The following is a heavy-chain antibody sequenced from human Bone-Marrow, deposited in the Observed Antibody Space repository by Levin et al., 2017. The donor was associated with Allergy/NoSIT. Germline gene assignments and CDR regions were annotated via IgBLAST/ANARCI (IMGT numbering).Heavy chain of an antibody. Sequence: HPGGSLRLSCAASGFTFSSFWMHWVRQAPGKGLVWVSRINTGGSFTDYADSVRGRFTISRDNAKNTLYLQMNSLGAEDTAVYYCARDVAGRSGFWGQGTLVTVSS. CDR3: ARDVAGRSGF. CDR1: GFTFSSFW. D-gene: IGHD2-15*01. CDR2: INTGGSFT. V-gene: IGHV3-74*01. J-gene: IGHJ4*02.